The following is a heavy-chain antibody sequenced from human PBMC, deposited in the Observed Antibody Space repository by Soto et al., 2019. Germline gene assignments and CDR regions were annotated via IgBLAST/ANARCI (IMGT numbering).Heavy chain of an antibody. D-gene: IGHD3-3*01. J-gene: IGHJ6*02. CDR2: IHYSGTT. CDR3: ARCAYGSYTFGIDV. V-gene: IGHV4-4*02. CDR1: GVSISSSHW. Sequence: VQLQESGPGLVKSSGTLSLTCAVSGVSISSSHWWTWVRQPPGKGREWIGEIHYSGTTNYNSPLGGRVTISADKSKNQFSLNLISVTAADTAIYYCARCAYGSYTFGIDVWGQGTTVTVSS.